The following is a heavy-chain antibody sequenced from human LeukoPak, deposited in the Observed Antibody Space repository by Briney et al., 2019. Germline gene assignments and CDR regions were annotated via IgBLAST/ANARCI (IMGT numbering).Heavy chain of an antibody. CDR1: GYTFTSYG. J-gene: IGHJ5*02. D-gene: IGHD2-2*02. Sequence: ASVKVSCKASGYTFTSYGISWVRQAPGQGLEWMGWISAYNGNTNYAQKLQGRVTMTTDTSTSTAYMELRSLRSDDTAAYYCARDRAAITSAWFDPWGQGTLVTVSS. CDR2: ISAYNGNT. V-gene: IGHV1-18*01. CDR3: ARDRAAITSAWFDP.